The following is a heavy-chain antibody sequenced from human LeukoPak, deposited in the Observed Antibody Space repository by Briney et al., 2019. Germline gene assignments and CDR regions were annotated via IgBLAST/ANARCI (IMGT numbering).Heavy chain of an antibody. CDR3: AKDAKYSSSCSAADY. V-gene: IGHV3-23*01. J-gene: IGHJ4*02. D-gene: IGHD6-13*01. CDR2: ISSSGGST. Sequence: GGSLRLSCAASGFTFSSYAMSWVRQAPGKGLGWVSAISSSGGSTYYADSVKGRFTISRDNSKNTLYLQMNSLRAEDTAVYYCAKDAKYSSSCSAADYWGQGTLVTVSS. CDR1: GFTFSSYA.